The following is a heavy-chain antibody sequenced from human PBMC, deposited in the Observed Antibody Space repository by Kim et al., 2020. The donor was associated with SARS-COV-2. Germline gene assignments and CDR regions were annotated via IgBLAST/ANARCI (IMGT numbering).Heavy chain of an antibody. CDR1: GFTFSSYA. CDR3: AKEGRERDSSGYYYDY. D-gene: IGHD3-22*01. J-gene: IGHJ4*01. V-gene: IGHV3-23*01. Sequence: GGSLRLSCAASGFTFSSYAMSWVRQAPGKGLEWVSAISGSGGSTYYADSVKGRFTISRDNSKNTLYLQMNSLRAEDTAVYYCAKEGRERDSSGYYYDYWGHGTLVNVSS. CDR2: ISGSGGST.